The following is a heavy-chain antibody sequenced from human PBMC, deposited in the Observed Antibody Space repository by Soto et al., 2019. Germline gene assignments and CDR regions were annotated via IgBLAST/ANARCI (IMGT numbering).Heavy chain of an antibody. V-gene: IGHV4-59*08. CDR3: ARHKSYYDILTGILGGMDV. J-gene: IGHJ6*02. CDR2: IYYSGST. D-gene: IGHD3-9*01. CDR1: GGSISIYY. Sequence: PSETLSLTCTVSGGSISIYYWSWIRQPPGKGLEWIGYIYYSGSTNYNPSLKSRVTISVDTSKNQFSLKLSSVTAADTAVYYCARHKSYYDILTGILGGMDVWGQGTTVTVSS.